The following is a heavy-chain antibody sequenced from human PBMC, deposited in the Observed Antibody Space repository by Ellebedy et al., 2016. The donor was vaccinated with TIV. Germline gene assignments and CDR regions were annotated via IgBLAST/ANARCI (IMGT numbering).Heavy chain of an antibody. CDR1: GFTFSNYW. V-gene: IGHV3-7*04. CDR3: ARDKEVGATRLDY. D-gene: IGHD1-26*01. CDR2: IKQDGSEK. Sequence: GESLKISXAASGFTFSNYWMSWVRQTPEKGLEWVANIKQDGSEKYYVDSVKGRFTISRDNTKNSLYLQMNSLRAEDTAVYYCARDKEVGATRLDYWGQGTLVTVSS. J-gene: IGHJ4*02.